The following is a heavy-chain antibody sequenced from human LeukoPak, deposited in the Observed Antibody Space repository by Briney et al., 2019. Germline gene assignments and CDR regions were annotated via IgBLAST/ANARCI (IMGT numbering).Heavy chain of an antibody. CDR2: IYPSGST. CDR3: ARRAQIVVVPAAIRWFDP. D-gene: IGHD2-2*01. V-gene: IGHV4-34*01. Sequence: SETLSLTCAVYGGSFSGYYWSWIRQPPGKGLEWIWEIYPSGSTNYKPSLKSRVTISVDTSKNKFSLKLSSVTAADTAVYYCARRAQIVVVPAAIRWFDPWGQGTLVTVSS. J-gene: IGHJ5*02. CDR1: GGSFSGYY.